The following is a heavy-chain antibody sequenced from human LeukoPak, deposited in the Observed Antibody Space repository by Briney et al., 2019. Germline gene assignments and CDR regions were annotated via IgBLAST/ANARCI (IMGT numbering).Heavy chain of an antibody. CDR2: MNPNSGNT. CDR3: ARARFGSIGLWY. Sequence: ASVKVSCKASGYTFTSYDINWVRHATGQGLEWMGWMNPNSGNTGYAQKFQGGVTITRNTSISTAYMELSSLRSEDTAVYYCARARFGSIGLWYWGQGTLVTVSS. CDR1: GYTFTSYD. J-gene: IGHJ4*02. D-gene: IGHD3-10*01. V-gene: IGHV1-8*03.